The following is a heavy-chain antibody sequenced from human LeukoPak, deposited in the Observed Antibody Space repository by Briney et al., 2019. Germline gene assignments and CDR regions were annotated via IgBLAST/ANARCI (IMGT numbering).Heavy chain of an antibody. CDR2: IKQDGSEK. CDR1: GYNFSPYW. Sequence: GGSLRLSCVASGYNFSPYWMSWVRQTPGKGLEWVAKIKQDGSEKYYVDPVKGRFTISRDNAKNSLYLQMNSLRAEDTAVYYCARGYYGMDVWGQGTTVTVSS. J-gene: IGHJ6*02. V-gene: IGHV3-7*03. CDR3: ARGYYGMDV.